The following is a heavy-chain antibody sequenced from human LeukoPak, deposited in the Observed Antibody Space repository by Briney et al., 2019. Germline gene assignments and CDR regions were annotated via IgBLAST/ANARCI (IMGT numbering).Heavy chain of an antibody. V-gene: IGHV4-4*07. CDR3: ARGTYSNYESRAEYFDY. J-gene: IGHJ4*02. CDR2: IYTSGST. Sequence: SETLSLTCTVSGGSISSYYWSWIRQPAGKGLEWIGRIYTSGSTNYNPSLKSRVTMSVDTSKNQFSLKLSSVTAADTAVYYCARGTYSNYESRAEYFDYWGQGTLVTVSS. CDR1: GGSISSYY. D-gene: IGHD4-11*01.